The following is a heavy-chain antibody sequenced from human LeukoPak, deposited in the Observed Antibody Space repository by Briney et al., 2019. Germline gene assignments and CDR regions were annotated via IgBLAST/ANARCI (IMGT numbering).Heavy chain of an antibody. D-gene: IGHD2-2*02. J-gene: IGHJ4*02. CDR2: MSPNSGDT. CDR3: ATAGYCSSTSCYMYNY. Sequence: ASVKVSCKASGYTFISYDINWVRQATGQGLEWMGWMSPNSGDTGYAQQFQGRVTMTEDTSTDTAYMELSSLRSEDTAVYYCATAGYCSSTSCYMYNYWGQGTLVTVSS. CDR1: GYTFISYD. V-gene: IGHV1-8*01.